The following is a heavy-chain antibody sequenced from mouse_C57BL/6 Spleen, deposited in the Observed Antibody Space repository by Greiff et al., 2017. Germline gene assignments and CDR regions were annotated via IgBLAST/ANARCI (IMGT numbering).Heavy chain of an antibody. J-gene: IGHJ4*01. D-gene: IGHD1-1*01. CDR3: ARRYYYGSSYDAMDY. CDR1: GFTFSDYY. V-gene: IGHV5-12*01. CDR2: ISNGGGST. Sequence: EVQLVESGGGLVQPGGSLKLSCAASGFTFSDYYMYWVRQTPEKRLEWVAYISNGGGSTYYPDTVKGRFTISRDNAKNTLYLKMSRLKSEDTAMYYCARRYYYGSSYDAMDYWGQGTSVTVSS.